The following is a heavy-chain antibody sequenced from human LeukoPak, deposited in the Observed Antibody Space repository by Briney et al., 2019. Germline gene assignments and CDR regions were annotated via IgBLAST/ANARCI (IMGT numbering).Heavy chain of an antibody. J-gene: IGHJ4*02. Sequence: PSETLSLTCTVSGGSISSSSYYWGWIGQPPGKGLEWIGSIYYSGSTYYNPSLKSRVTISVDTSKNQFSLKLSSVTAADTAVYYCARGPTSEVVPDYFDYWGQGTLVTVSS. V-gene: IGHV4-39*07. D-gene: IGHD3-22*01. CDR1: GGSISSSSYY. CDR3: ARGPTSEVVPDYFDY. CDR2: IYYSGST.